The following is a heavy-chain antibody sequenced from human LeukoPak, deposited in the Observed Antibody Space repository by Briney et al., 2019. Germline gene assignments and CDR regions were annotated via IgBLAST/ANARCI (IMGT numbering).Heavy chain of an antibody. J-gene: IGHJ4*02. CDR2: IYYSGST. CDR1: GYSITRGYY. V-gene: IGHV4-38-2*02. CDR3: ARQPYYYDSSGYLRYYFDY. Sequence: SETLSLTCTVSGYSITRGYYWGWIRQPPGKGLEWIGSIYYSGSTYYNPSLKSRVTISVDTSKNQFSLKLSSVTAADTAVYYCARQPYYYDSSGYLRYYFDYWGQGTLVTVSS. D-gene: IGHD3-22*01.